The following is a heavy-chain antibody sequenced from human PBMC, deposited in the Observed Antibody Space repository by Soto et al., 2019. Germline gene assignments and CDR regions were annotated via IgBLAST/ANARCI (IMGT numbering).Heavy chain of an antibody. D-gene: IGHD1-20*01. CDR3: ARGTRALITSFLAY. CDR2: VHESGYT. Sequence: SETLSLTCTVSGDAISNFYWSWIRQTPGRGLEWIGCVHESGYTDYNPSLKGRVTISLHTSESQFSLSLRSATAADTATYYCARGTRALITSFLAYWGQGIPVTVSS. CDR1: GDAISNFY. J-gene: IGHJ4*01. V-gene: IGHV4-59*01.